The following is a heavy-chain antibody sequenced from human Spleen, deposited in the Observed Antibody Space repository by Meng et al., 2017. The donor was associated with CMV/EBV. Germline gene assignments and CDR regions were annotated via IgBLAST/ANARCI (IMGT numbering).Heavy chain of an antibody. CDR2: INPNSGGT. CDR1: FTGYY. J-gene: IGHJ5*02. CDR3: ARSGHTIFGVVIDNWFDP. D-gene: IGHD3-3*01. Sequence: FTGYYMQWVRQAPGQGLEWMGWINPNSGGTNYAQKFQGRVAMTRDTSISTAYMELSRLRSEDTAVYYCARSGHTIFGVVIDNWFDPWGQGTLVTVSS. V-gene: IGHV1-2*02.